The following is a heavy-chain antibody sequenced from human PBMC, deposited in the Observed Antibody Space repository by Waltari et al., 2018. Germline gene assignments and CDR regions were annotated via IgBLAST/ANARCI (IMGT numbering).Heavy chain of an antibody. V-gene: IGHV4-61*02. J-gene: IGHJ4*02. CDR2: IYARGIT. CDR3: ARVGNGVIDY. D-gene: IGHD2-8*01. Sequence: QVQLQESGPGLVKPSQTLSLTCTVSGGSISSGSYYWSWIRQPAGEGLEWIGRIYARGITHYNPPLKSRVTISIDTSRNQFSLKMNSVTAADTAVYYCARVGNGVIDYWGQGTLVTVSS. CDR1: GGSISSGSYY.